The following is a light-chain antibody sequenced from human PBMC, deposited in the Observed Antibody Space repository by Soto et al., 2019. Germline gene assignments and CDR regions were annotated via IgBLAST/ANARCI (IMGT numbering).Light chain of an antibody. CDR3: SSYAASDSFVV. Sequence: QSVLTQPPSASGSPGQSVTISCTGTSSDVGGYNYVSWYQHHPDKAPKLIIYEVYKRPSVVPDRFSGSKSGNTASLTVSGLQAEDEAEYYCSSYAASDSFVVFGGGTKLTVL. V-gene: IGLV2-8*01. CDR2: EVY. J-gene: IGLJ2*01. CDR1: SSDVGGYNY.